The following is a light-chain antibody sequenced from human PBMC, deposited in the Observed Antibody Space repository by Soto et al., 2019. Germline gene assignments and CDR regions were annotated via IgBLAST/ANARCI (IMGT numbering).Light chain of an antibody. J-gene: IGKJ5*01. CDR1: QTVSRT. V-gene: IGKV3-20*01. CDR2: GAS. Sequence: EAPATLSASTEERATLSCMASQTVSRTLAVYQQNPVQAPRLLTYGASTRAPGIPDRFSASGSGTDFTLTITRLEPEDFAVYYCQQYGTSPITFGQGTRPEI. CDR3: QQYGTSPIT.